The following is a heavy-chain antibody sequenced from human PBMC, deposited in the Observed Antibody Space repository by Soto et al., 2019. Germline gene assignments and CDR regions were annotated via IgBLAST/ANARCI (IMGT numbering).Heavy chain of an antibody. CDR2: ISYSGST. CDR1: SDSISSYY. V-gene: IGHV4-59*01. D-gene: IGHD6-13*01. Sequence: QVQLQESGPGLVKPSETLSLTCTVSSDSISSYYWSWIRQPPGKRLEWIGYISYSGSTDYNPSLKSRVTISGDKSKNQFSLKVSSVTAADTAVYYCARGTSWQLPFDYWGQGTLVTVSS. CDR3: ARGTSWQLPFDY. J-gene: IGHJ4*02.